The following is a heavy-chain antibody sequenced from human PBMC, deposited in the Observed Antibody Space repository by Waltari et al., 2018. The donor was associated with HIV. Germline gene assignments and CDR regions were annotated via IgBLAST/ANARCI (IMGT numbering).Heavy chain of an antibody. CDR1: GGSISSGDYY. Sequence: QVQLQESGPGLVKPSQTLSLTCTVSGGSISSGDYYWSWIRQPPGKGLGWIGYIYYSGSTYYNPSLQSRVTISGDRSKNQFSLKLSSVTAADTAVYYCARLKPPTRPDFDLWGRGTLVTVSS. CDR3: ARLKPPTRPDFDL. V-gene: IGHV4-30-4*08. CDR2: IYYSGST. J-gene: IGHJ2*01.